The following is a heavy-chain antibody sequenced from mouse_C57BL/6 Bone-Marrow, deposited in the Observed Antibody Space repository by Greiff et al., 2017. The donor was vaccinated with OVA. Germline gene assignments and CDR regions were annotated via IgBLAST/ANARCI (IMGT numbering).Heavy chain of an antibody. D-gene: IGHD2-2*01. CDR3: ARIGYDRDFDY. V-gene: IGHV2-2*01. J-gene: IGHJ2*01. Sequence: VKVVESGPGLVQPSQSLSITCTVSGFSLTSYGVHWVRQSPGKGLEWLGVIWSGGSTDYNADFIYRLSISKDNSKSQVFFKMNSLQADDTAIYYCARIGYDRDFDYWGQGTTLTVSS. CDR2: IWSGGST. CDR1: GFSLTSYG.